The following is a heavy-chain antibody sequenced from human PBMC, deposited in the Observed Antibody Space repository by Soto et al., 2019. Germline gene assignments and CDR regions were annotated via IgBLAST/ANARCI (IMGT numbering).Heavy chain of an antibody. CDR3: ARHTDSGWYYFDY. V-gene: IGHV5-51*01. CDR1: GYSFTNYW. J-gene: IGHJ4*02. D-gene: IGHD6-19*01. CDR2: IYPGDSDP. Sequence: EVQMVQSGAEVKKPGESLKISCKGSGYSFTNYWIVWVRQMPVEGLEWMGIIYPGDSDPEYSPSFQGQVTISADKSISTAYLQWNSLQASDTAMYYCARHTDSGWYYFDYWCQVSLVTVAS.